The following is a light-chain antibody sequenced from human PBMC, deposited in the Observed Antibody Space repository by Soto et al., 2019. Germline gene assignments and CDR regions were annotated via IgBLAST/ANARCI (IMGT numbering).Light chain of an antibody. CDR2: DVS. CDR1: SSDVGGYNY. J-gene: IGLJ1*01. Sequence: QSALTQPASVSESPGQSITISCTGTSSDVGGYNYASWYQQYPGKAPKVMIYDVSNRPSGVSNRFSGSKSGNTASLTISGLQAEDEADYYCSSYTSSSTYVFGSGTKLTVL. V-gene: IGLV2-14*01. CDR3: SSYTSSSTYV.